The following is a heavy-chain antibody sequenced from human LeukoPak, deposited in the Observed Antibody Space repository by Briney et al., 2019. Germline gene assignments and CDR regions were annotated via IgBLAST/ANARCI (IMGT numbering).Heavy chain of an antibody. J-gene: IGHJ4*02. V-gene: IGHV3-23*01. Sequence: QPGGSLRLSCAASGFTSSSYGMSWVRQAPGKGLEWVSAISGSGGSTYYADSVKGRFTISRDNSKNTLYLQMNSLRAEDTAVYYCAKRPRAGWAHDYWGQGTLVTVSS. CDR2: ISGSGGST. CDR3: AKRPRAGWAHDY. D-gene: IGHD1-26*01. CDR1: GFTSSSYG.